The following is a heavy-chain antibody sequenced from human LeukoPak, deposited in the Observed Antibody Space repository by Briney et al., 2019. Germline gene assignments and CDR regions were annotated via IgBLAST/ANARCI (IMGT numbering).Heavy chain of an antibody. D-gene: IGHD1-26*01. CDR1: GGSISRYY. J-gene: IGHJ4*02. CDR2: IYYSGST. CDR3: ARIVGASDY. Sequence: SETLSLTCTVSGGSISRYYWSWIRQPPGKGLEWIGYIYYSGSTNYNPSLKSRLTISLDTSKSQFSLKLSSVTAADTAVYYCARIVGASDYWGQGTLVTVSS. V-gene: IGHV4-59*01.